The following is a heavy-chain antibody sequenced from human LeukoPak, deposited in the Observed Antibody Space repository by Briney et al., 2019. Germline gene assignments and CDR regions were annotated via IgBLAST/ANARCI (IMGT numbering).Heavy chain of an antibody. CDR3: ARAPLYSSSFKFDY. Sequence: ASVKVSCKASGYTFTSYDINWVRQAAGQGLEWMGWMNPNSGNTGYAQKFQGRVTITRNTSISTAYMELSSLRSEDTAVYYCARAPLYSSSFKFDYWGQGTLVTVSS. D-gene: IGHD6-13*01. CDR1: GYTFTSYD. V-gene: IGHV1-8*03. J-gene: IGHJ4*02. CDR2: MNPNSGNT.